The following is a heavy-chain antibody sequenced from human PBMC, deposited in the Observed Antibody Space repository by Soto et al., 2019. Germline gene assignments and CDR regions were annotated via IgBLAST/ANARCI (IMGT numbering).Heavy chain of an antibody. D-gene: IGHD2-21*01. J-gene: IGHJ6*02. V-gene: IGHV1-69*06. CDR3: AREHYSDSVTSDPQQYGLDV. CDR1: GGTFSSYA. Sequence: QEQLVQSAAEVKKPGSSVTVSCKASGGTFSSYAISWVRQAPGEGLEWMGGIIPMFCEANYAQKFQGRVTISADTSTRTAYMDLRRRRYEETALYYCAREHYSDSVTSDPQQYGLDVCRQGTTVIVPS. CDR2: IIPMFCEA.